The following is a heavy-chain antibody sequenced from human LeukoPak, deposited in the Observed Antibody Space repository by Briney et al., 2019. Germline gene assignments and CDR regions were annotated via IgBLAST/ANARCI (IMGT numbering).Heavy chain of an antibody. CDR2: LYSGGRT. CDR3: TKSGPPDPY. CDR1: GLTVYTND. Sequence: PGGSLRLSCAASGLTVYTNDMSWVRQAPGKRLEWVSILYSGGRTYYEDSVKGRFTISRDNSRNTLYLQMNSLRAEDTAMYYCTKSGPPDPYWGQGTMVTVSS. D-gene: IGHD1-14*01. J-gene: IGHJ3*01. V-gene: IGHV3-53*01.